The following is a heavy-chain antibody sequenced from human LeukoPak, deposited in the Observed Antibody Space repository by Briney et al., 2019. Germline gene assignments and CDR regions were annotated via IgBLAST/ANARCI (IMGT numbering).Heavy chain of an antibody. CDR1: GYTFTGYY. V-gene: IGHV1-2*02. CDR3: ARDRYCSSTSCYRWFDP. D-gene: IGHD2-2*01. J-gene: IGHJ5*02. Sequence: ASVKVSCKASGYTFTGYYMHWVRPAPGQGLEWMGWINPNSGGTNYAQKFQGRVTMTRDTSISTAYMELSRLRSDDTAVYYCARDRYCSSTSCYRWFDPWGQGTLVTVSS. CDR2: INPNSGGT.